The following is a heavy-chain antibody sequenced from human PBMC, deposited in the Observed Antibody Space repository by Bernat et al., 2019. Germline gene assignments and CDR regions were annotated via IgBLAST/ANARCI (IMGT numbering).Heavy chain of an antibody. CDR3: AGCNWNDQTVA. V-gene: IGHV3-53*02. CDR1: GFIVSSNY. J-gene: IGHJ5*02. Sequence: EVQLVETGGGLIQPGGSLRLSCAASGFIVSSNYMSWVRQAPGKGLEWVSVIYSGGSTYYADSVKGRFTISRDNSTNTLYLQMNSLRAEDTAVYYCAGCNWNDQTVAWGQGTLVTVSS. D-gene: IGHD1-20*01. CDR2: IYSGGST.